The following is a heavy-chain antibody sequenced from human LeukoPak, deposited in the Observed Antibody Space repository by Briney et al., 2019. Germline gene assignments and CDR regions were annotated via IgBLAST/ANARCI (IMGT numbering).Heavy chain of an antibody. Sequence: PGGSLRLSCAASGFTFSSYWMSWVRQAPGKGLEWVANIKQDGSEKYYVDSVKGRFTISRDTSKDSLSLHINSLRAEDTAIYYCARAPYCISTACSWYLDLWGRGTLVTVSS. D-gene: IGHD2-2*01. CDR3: ARAPYCISTACSWYLDL. J-gene: IGHJ2*01. CDR2: IKQDGSEK. V-gene: IGHV3-7*01. CDR1: GFTFSSYW.